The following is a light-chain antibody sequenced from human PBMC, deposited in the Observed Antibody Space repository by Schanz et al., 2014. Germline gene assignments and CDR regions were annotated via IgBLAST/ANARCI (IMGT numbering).Light chain of an antibody. Sequence: DIVLTQSPGTLSLSPGERATLSCRASQSVSSYLAWYQQKPGQAPRLLMYDSSRRATGVPARFSGSGSGTDFTLTISSLEPEDFAVYYCQQYGSSFGTFGQGTEVEIK. CDR2: DSS. CDR1: QSVSSY. J-gene: IGKJ1*01. V-gene: IGKV3-20*01. CDR3: QQYGSSFGT.